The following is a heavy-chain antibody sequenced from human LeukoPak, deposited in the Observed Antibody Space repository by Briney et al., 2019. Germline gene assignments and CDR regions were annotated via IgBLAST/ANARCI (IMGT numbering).Heavy chain of an antibody. J-gene: IGHJ4*02. CDR1: GGSLSSYY. V-gene: IGHV4-59*08. CDR2: IYYSGST. Sequence: SETLSLTCTVSGGSLSSYYWSWIRQPPGKGLEWIGYIYYSGSTNYNPSLKSRVTISVDTSKNPFSLKLSSVTAADTAVYYCASSTSYYDSSGYLADYWGQGTLVTVSS. CDR3: ASSTSYYDSSGYLADY. D-gene: IGHD3-22*01.